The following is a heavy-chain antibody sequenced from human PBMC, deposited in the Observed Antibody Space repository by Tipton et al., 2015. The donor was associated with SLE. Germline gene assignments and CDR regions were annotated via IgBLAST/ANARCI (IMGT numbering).Heavy chain of an antibody. V-gene: IGHV4-39*07. D-gene: IGHD2-21*01. CDR1: GGSISSYY. CDR3: ARVGSDEYSFSHYYYMDV. J-gene: IGHJ6*03. Sequence: TLSLTCTVSGGSISSYYWGWIRQPPGKGLEWIGSIYYSGSTYYNPSLKSRVTISVDASKNQFSLKLSSVTAADTAVYYCARVGSDEYSFSHYYYMDVWGKGTTVTVSS. CDR2: IYYSGST.